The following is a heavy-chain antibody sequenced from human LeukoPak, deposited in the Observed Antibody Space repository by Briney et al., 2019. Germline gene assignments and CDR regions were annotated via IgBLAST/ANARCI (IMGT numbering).Heavy chain of an antibody. Sequence: SETLSLTCTVSGGSISSGSYYWRWIRQPAGKGLEWIVRIYTSGSTNYNPSLKSRVTISVDTSKNQFSLKLSSVTAADTAVYYCARDASDYYDSSGYSHFDYWGQGTLVTVSS. CDR3: ARDASDYYDSSGYSHFDY. CDR1: GGSISSGSYY. CDR2: IYTSGST. D-gene: IGHD3-22*01. J-gene: IGHJ4*02. V-gene: IGHV4-61*02.